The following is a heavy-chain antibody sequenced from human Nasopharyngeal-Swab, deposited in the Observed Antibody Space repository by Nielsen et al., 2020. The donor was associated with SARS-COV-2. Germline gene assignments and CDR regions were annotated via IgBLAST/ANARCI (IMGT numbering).Heavy chain of an antibody. V-gene: IGHV2-5*02. J-gene: IGHJ4*02. CDR3: AHSSLLFRGPAFDY. CDR1: GFSLSTSGVG. D-gene: IGHD2-21*01. CDR2: IYWDDDK. Sequence: SGPTLVKPTQTLTLTCTFSGFSLSTSGVGVGWIRQPPGKALEWLALIYWDDDKRHSPSLKSRLTITKDTSKNQVVLTMTNMDPVETATYYCAHSSLLFRGPAFDYWGQGTLVTVSS.